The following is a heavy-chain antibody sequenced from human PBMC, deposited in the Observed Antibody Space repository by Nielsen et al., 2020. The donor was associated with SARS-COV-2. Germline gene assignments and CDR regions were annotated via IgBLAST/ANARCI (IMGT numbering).Heavy chain of an antibody. V-gene: IGHV3-23*01. CDR2: ISGSGGST. J-gene: IGHJ4*02. Sequence: GGSLRLSCAASGFTFSSYAMSWVRQAPGKGLEWVSAISGSGGSTYYADSVKGRFTISRDNSKNTLYLQMNSLRAEDTAVYYCAKERYSYGHPMYYFDYWGQGILVTVSS. CDR3: AKERYSYGHPMYYFDY. D-gene: IGHD5-18*01. CDR1: GFTFSSYA.